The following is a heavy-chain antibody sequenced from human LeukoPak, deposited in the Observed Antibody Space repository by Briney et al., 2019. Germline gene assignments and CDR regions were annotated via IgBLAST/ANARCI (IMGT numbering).Heavy chain of an antibody. V-gene: IGHV3-23*01. CDR1: GFTFSNYG. CDR2: LSSSGGST. Sequence: GGSLRLSCAASGFTFSNYGMNWVRQAPGKGLEWVSALSSSGGSTYYADSVKGRFTISRDNSKNTLYLQMTSLRAEDTAVYYCANFYIVVVPAAMGVYWGQGTLVTVSS. J-gene: IGHJ4*02. D-gene: IGHD2-2*01. CDR3: ANFYIVVVPAAMGVY.